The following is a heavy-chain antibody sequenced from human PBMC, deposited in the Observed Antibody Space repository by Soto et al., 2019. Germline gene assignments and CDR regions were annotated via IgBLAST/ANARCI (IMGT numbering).Heavy chain of an antibody. CDR1: GFTFSSYA. V-gene: IGHV3-23*01. J-gene: IGHJ4*02. CDR2: ISGSGGST. Sequence: GSLRLSCAASGFTFSSYAMSWVRQAPGKGLEWVSAISGSGGSTYYADSVKGRFTISRDNSKNTLYLQMNSLRAEDTAVYYCAKDLRYLELPYYFDYWGQGTLVTVSS. CDR3: AKDLRYLELPYYFDY. D-gene: IGHD1-7*01.